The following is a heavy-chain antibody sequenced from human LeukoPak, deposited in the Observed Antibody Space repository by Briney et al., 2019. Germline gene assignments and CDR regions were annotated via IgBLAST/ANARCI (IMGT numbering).Heavy chain of an antibody. D-gene: IGHD3-22*01. J-gene: IGHJ5*02. Sequence: ASVKVSCKASGYTFTGYYMHWVRQAPGQGLEWMGWINPNSGGTNYAQKFQGRVTMTRDTSISTAYMELSRLRSDDTAVYYCARDWEYYDSSGYFHWFDPWGQGTLVTVPS. CDR1: GYTFTGYY. CDR3: ARDWEYYDSSGYFHWFDP. CDR2: INPNSGGT. V-gene: IGHV1-2*02.